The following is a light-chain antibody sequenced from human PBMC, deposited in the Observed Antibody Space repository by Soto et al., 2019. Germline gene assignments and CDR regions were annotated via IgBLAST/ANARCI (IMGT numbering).Light chain of an antibody. CDR2: DVS. CDR1: SSDVGGYNY. Sequence: QSVLTQPASVSGSPGQSITISCTGTSSDVGGYNYVSWYQHHPGKAPKLIIYDVSNRPSGVSIRFSGSKSDNTASLTISGHQPEDEADHHCSSYTTSNTRQIVFGTGTKVPS. V-gene: IGLV2-14*03. CDR3: SSYTTSNTRQIV. J-gene: IGLJ1*01.